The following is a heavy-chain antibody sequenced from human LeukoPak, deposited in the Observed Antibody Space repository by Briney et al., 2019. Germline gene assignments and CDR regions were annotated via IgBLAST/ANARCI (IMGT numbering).Heavy chain of an antibody. CDR2: ISSSGSTI. Sequence: GGSLRLSCAASGFTFSSYEMNWVRQAPGKGLEWVSYISSSGSTIYYADSVKGRFTISRGNAKNSLYLQMNSLRAEDTAVYYCTRSQGSWPDYFDYWGQGTLVTVSS. CDR3: TRSQGSWPDYFDY. V-gene: IGHV3-48*03. CDR1: GFTFSSYE. J-gene: IGHJ4*02. D-gene: IGHD6-13*01.